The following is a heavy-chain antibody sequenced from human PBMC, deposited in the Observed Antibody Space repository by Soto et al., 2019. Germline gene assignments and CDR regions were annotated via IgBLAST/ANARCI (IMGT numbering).Heavy chain of an antibody. CDR1: GGSISSGDYY. CDR3: ARDFRKGFFDY. CDR2: IHYTGST. J-gene: IGHJ4*02. V-gene: IGHV4-30-4*01. Sequence: VQLQESGPGLVKPSQTLSLTCTVSGGSISSGDYYWSWIRQPPGKGLEWIGYIHYTGSTYYNPARTSRVTIAGDPSKNQCSLKLSSVTAADTAVYYCARDFRKGFFDYWGQGTLVTVS.